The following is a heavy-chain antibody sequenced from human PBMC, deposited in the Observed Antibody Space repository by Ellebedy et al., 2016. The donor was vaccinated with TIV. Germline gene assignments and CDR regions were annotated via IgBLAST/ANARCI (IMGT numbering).Heavy chain of an antibody. Sequence: ASVKVSXXASGHTFTAYGIHWVRQAPGQSLEWMGWINTGNGNTKYSQKFQGRVTITSDTSASTASMELSSLMSEDTAVYYCARVNYDYTSRHYNALDVWGQGTTLIVSS. CDR2: INTGNGNT. J-gene: IGHJ6*02. CDR3: ARVNYDYTSRHYNALDV. CDR1: GHTFTAYG. V-gene: IGHV1-3*04. D-gene: IGHD5-12*01.